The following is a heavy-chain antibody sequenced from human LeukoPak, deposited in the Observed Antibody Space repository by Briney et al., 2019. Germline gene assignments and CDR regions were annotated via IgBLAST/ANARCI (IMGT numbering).Heavy chain of an antibody. D-gene: IGHD3-9*01. Sequence: SVKVSCKASGGTFSSYAISWVRQAPGQGLEWMGRIIPIFGTANYAQKFQGRVTITTDETTSTAYMELSSLRSEDTAVYYCASWLYYDILTGYYSEDAFDIWGQGTMVTVSS. V-gene: IGHV1-69*05. CDR3: ASWLYYDILTGYYSEDAFDI. J-gene: IGHJ3*02. CDR1: GGTFSSYA. CDR2: IIPIFGTA.